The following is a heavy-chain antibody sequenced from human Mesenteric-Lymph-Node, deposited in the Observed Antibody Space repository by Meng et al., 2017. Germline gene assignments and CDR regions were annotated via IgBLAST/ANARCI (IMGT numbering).Heavy chain of an antibody. V-gene: IGHV3-23*01. Sequence: GESLKISCAASGFTFSSYAMSWVRQAPGKGLEWVSAISGSGGSTYYADSVKGRFTISRDNSKNTLYLQMNSLRAEDTAVYYCAKHRDDYGDYDYYYYGMDVWGQGTTVTVSS. D-gene: IGHD4-17*01. CDR2: ISGSGGST. CDR3: AKHRDDYGDYDYYYYGMDV. J-gene: IGHJ6*02. CDR1: GFTFSSYA.